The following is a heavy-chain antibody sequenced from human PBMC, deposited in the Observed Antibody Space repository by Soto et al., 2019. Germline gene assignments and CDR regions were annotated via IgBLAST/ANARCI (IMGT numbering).Heavy chain of an antibody. CDR3: AHPRGYGVFDAVDI. V-gene: IGHV3-23*01. J-gene: IGHJ3*02. Sequence: EVQLLQTGGGLVQPGGSLSLSCAASGFIFSTYAMNWVRQTPGKGLEWVSAISSRGDSAYYAESVRGRFTISRDNSINTLYLQMRSLRPEDTAVYYCAHPRGYGVFDAVDIWGQGTMVTVSS. CDR1: GFIFSTYA. CDR2: ISSRGDSA. D-gene: IGHD4-17*01.